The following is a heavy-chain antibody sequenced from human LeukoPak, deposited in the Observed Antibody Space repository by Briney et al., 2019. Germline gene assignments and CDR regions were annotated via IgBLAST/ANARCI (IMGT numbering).Heavy chain of an antibody. J-gene: IGHJ4*02. CDR3: ARDRKGDYDIADY. D-gene: IGHD4-17*01. V-gene: IGHV1-2*06. CDR1: GYSFTDYF. Sequence: ASVKVSCKTYGYSFTDYFVHWVRQAPGHGLEWMGRIDPNSGGTNDVHKFQGRVTMSRDTSISTVYMELSGLGFDDTAIYYCARDRKGDYDIADYWGQGTLVTVSP. CDR2: IDPNSGGT.